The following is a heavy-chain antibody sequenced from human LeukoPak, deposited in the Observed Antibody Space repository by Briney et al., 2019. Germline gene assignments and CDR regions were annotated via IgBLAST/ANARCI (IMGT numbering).Heavy chain of an antibody. Sequence: GGSLRLSCVASGFTFSDYPMYWVRQAPGKGLEWVAVISHDGRNKFYGDSVRGRFTVSRDDSKNTLNLQMNSLRPEDTAVYYCARDSPYHDYWGQGSLVTVSS. V-gene: IGHV3-30*04. CDR1: GFTFSDYP. CDR3: ARDSPYHDY. CDR2: ISHDGRNK. J-gene: IGHJ4*02. D-gene: IGHD3-16*01.